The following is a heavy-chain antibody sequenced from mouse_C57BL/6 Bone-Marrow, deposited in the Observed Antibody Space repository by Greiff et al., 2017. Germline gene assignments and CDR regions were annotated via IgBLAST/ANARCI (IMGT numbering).Heavy chain of an antibody. CDR1: GFTFSSYA. V-gene: IGHV5-4*01. Sequence: EVQRVESGRGLVQPGGSLKLSCAASGFTFSSYAMSWVRQTPGKRLEWVATISDGGSYTYYPDNVKGRFTISIDKAKNNLYLQMSHLKSEDTAMYYCARDGYYPGFAYWGQGTLVTVSA. J-gene: IGHJ3*01. D-gene: IGHD2-3*01. CDR2: ISDGGSYT. CDR3: ARDGYYPGFAY.